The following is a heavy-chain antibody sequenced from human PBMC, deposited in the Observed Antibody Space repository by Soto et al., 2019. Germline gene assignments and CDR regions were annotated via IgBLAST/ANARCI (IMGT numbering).Heavy chain of an antibody. J-gene: IGHJ6*02. V-gene: IGHV1-69*13. CDR3: ARVAYDSSGYYQTDLYYYGMDV. D-gene: IGHD3-22*01. CDR1: GGTFSSYA. Sequence: GASVKVSCKASGGTFSSYAISWVRQAPGQGLEWMGGIIPIFGTANYAQKFQGRVTITADESTSTAYMELSSLRSEDTAVYYCARVAYDSSGYYQTDLYYYGMDVWGQGTTVTVSS. CDR2: IIPIFGTA.